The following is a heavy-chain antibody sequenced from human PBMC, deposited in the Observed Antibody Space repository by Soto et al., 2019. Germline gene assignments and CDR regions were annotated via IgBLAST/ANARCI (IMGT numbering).Heavy chain of an antibody. D-gene: IGHD2-8*01. J-gene: IGHJ5*02. V-gene: IGHV4-59*01. CDR3: ARSDPVPDALQSWFGP. CDR2: IYYSGST. CDR1: GGSISSYY. Sequence: SETLSLTCTVSGGSISSYYWSWIRQPPGKGLEWIGYIYYSGSTNYNPSLKSRVTISVDTSKNQFSLKLSSVTAADTAVYYCARSDPVPDALQSWFGPWGQGTLVTVSS.